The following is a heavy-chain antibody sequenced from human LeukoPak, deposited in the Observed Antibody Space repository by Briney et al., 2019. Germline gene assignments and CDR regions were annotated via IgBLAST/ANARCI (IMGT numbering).Heavy chain of an antibody. D-gene: IGHD5-18*01. CDR1: GGTFSSYA. V-gene: IGHV1-69*13. CDR2: INPIFGTA. J-gene: IGHJ4*02. CDR3: ARVDKDYSYGYVDY. Sequence: SVKVSCKASGGTFSSYAISWVRQAPGQGLEWMGGINPIFGTANYAQKFQGRVTITADESTSTAYMELSSLRSEDTAVYYCARVDKDYSYGYVDYWGQGTLVTVSS.